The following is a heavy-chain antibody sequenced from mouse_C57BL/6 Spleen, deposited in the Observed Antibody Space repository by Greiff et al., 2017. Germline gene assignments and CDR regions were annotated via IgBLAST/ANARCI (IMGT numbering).Heavy chain of an antibody. CDR1: GFTFSSYG. V-gene: IGHV5-6*01. CDR3: ATYYSNLYAMDY. Sequence: EVQLVESGGDLVKPGGSLKLSCAASGFTFSSYGMSWVRQTPDKRLEWVATISSGGSYTYYPDSVKGRFTISRDNAKNTLYLQMSSLKSEDTAMYYCATYYSNLYAMDYWGQGTSVTVSS. D-gene: IGHD2-5*01. CDR2: ISSGGSYT. J-gene: IGHJ4*01.